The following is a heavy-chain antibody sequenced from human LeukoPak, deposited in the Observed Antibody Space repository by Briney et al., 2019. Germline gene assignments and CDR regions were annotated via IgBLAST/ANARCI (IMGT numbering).Heavy chain of an antibody. CDR3: AKDAAEFGDWGWSALDL. CDR1: GFTFSSYA. Sequence: GGSLRLSCAASGFTFSSYAMTWVRQAPGKGLEWVSGMSGTSGTTYYADSVKGRFTISRDNSKNTLYMEMNNLRAEDTALYFCAKDAAEFGDWGWSALDLWGRGTMVTVSS. D-gene: IGHD7-27*01. V-gene: IGHV3-23*01. J-gene: IGHJ3*01. CDR2: MSGTSGTT.